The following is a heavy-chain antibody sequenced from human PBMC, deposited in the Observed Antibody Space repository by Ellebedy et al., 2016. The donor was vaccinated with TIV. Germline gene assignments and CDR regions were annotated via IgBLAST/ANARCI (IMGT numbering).Heavy chain of an antibody. CDR3: ARGGPWDCSSTSCFYGMDV. CDR1: GGSISSYY. D-gene: IGHD2-2*01. CDR2: IYYSGST. J-gene: IGHJ6*02. Sequence: MPSETLSFTCTVSGGSISSYYWSWIRQPPGKGLEWIGYIYYSGSTNYNPSLKSRVTISVDTSKNQFSLKLSSVTAADTAVYYCARGGPWDCSSTSCFYGMDVWGQGTTVTVSS. V-gene: IGHV4-59*01.